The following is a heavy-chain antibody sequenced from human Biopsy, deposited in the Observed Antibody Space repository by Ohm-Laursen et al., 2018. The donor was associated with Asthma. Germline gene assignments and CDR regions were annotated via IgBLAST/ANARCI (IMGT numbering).Heavy chain of an antibody. CDR3: ARSQVGYSSGWSLLLKKFYYSGLDV. J-gene: IGHJ6*02. D-gene: IGHD6-19*01. Sequence: SVKVSCKPSEDTFSSYVISWVRQAPGQGLEWMGGIMAVFGTANYAQKFQGRVTITADESTSTAYMELSSLRSEDTAVYYCARSQVGYSSGWSLLLKKFYYSGLDVWGQGTTVTVSS. CDR2: IMAVFGTA. V-gene: IGHV1-69*13. CDR1: EDTFSSYV.